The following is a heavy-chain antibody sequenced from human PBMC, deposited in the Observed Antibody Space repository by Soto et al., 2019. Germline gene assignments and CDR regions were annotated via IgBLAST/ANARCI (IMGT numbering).Heavy chain of an antibody. CDR1: GFTFRSYW. Sequence: VGSLRLSCAASGFTFRSYWISWVRQAPGKGLEWLANIKQDGSEQYYVDSVRGRFTISRDNAKNSMYLQMNSLRVEDTGVYYWACLDSAMFQPAGYGGEGPLVTVPS. J-gene: IGHJ4*02. V-gene: IGHV3-7*01. D-gene: IGHD5-18*01. CDR2: IKQDGSEQ. CDR3: ACLDSAMFQPAGY.